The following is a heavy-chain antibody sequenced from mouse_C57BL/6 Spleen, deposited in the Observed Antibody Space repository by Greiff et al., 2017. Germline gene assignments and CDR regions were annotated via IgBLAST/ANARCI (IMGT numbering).Heavy chain of an antibody. V-gene: IGHV1-53*01. CDR3: AGGSGGCAWFAD. CDR2: INPSNGGS. Sequence: QVQLQQPGTELVKPGASVKLSCKASGYTFTSYWMHWVKQRPGQGLEWIGNINPSNGGSNYHEKFKSKDTLTVAKSSSTAYMQLSSLTSEESAVYYWAGGSGGCAWFADWGQGALVPVSA. D-gene: IGHD1-1*02. J-gene: IGHJ3*01. CDR1: GYTFTSYW.